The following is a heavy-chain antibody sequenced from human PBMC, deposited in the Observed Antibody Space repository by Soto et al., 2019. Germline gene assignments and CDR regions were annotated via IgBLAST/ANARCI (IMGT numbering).Heavy chain of an antibody. CDR2: IYYSGST. CDR3: ARGGYNSYDY. Sequence: PSETLSLTCTVSGGSIIRGGYYWIWIRQHPGKGLEWIGYIYYSGSTNYNPSLKSRVTISVDTSKNQFSLKLSSVTAADTAVYHCARGGYNSYDYWGQGTLVTVSS. CDR1: GGSIIRGGYY. D-gene: IGHD5-12*01. J-gene: IGHJ4*02. V-gene: IGHV4-61*08.